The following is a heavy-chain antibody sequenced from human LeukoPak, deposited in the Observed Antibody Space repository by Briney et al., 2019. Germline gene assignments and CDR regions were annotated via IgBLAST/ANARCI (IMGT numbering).Heavy chain of an antibody. V-gene: IGHV4-39*07. J-gene: IGHJ4*02. CDR2: IYYSGST. D-gene: IGHD1-26*01. Sequence: SETLSLTCTVSGGSISSSSYYWGWVRQPPGKGLEWIGSIYYSGSTYYNPSLKSRVNISVGTAKNQCSLQLSSVTAAGTAEYYCARGVGFDYWGQGTLVTVSS. CDR1: GGSISSSSYY. CDR3: ARGVGFDY.